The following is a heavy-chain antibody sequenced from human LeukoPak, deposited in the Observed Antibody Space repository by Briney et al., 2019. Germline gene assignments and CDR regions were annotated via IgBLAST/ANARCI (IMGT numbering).Heavy chain of an antibody. Sequence: GGSLRLSCAASGFTFSSYGMHWVRQAPGKGLEWVAVIWYDGSNKYYADSVKGRFTISRDNSKNTLYLQMNSLRAEDTAVYYYAKAHSDWIDYWGQGTLVTVSS. J-gene: IGHJ4*02. CDR3: AKAHSDWIDY. D-gene: IGHD1-1*01. CDR1: GFTFSSYG. V-gene: IGHV3-33*06. CDR2: IWYDGSNK.